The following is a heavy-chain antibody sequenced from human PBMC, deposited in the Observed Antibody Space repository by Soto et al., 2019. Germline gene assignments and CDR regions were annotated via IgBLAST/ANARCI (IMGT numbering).Heavy chain of an antibody. V-gene: IGHV3-30-3*01. CDR3: ARGGIIVG. D-gene: IGHD3-22*01. Sequence: QVQLVESGGGVVQPGRSLRLSCAASGFNFTSYAMHWVRQAPGKGLEWVAVISYDGSDKYYADSAKGRFTISRDNSKNTLYLQMNSLTTDDTAVYYFARGGIIVGWGQGTLVTVSS. CDR2: ISYDGSDK. CDR1: GFNFTSYA. J-gene: IGHJ4*02.